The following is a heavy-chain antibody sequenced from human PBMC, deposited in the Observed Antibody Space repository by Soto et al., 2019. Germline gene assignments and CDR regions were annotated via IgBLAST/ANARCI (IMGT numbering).Heavy chain of an antibody. Sequence: PGGSLRLSCAGSGFDVSTSYMNWVRQAPGKGLEWVATLNQGGSDKYYVDSVKGRFTISRDNSKNTLYLQMNGLTAEDTALYYCAKGSEAGAQYYFDYWGQGTLVTVSS. CDR2: LNQGGSDK. V-gene: IGHV3-7*03. CDR1: GFDVSTSY. CDR3: AKGSEAGAQYYFDY. J-gene: IGHJ4*02. D-gene: IGHD6-13*01.